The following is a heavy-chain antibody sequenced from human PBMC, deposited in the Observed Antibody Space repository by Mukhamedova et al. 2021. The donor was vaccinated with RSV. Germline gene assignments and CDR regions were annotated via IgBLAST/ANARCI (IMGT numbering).Heavy chain of an antibody. CDR2: IKQDGSEK. D-gene: IGHD3-3*01. J-gene: IGHJ4*02. Sequence: EWVANIKQDGSEKYYVDSVKGRFTISRDNAKNSLYLQMNSLIAEDTAVYYCARARPILYYDFWSGYPYYFDYWGQGTLVTVSS. CDR3: ARARPILYYDFWSGYPYYFDY. V-gene: IGHV3-7*03.